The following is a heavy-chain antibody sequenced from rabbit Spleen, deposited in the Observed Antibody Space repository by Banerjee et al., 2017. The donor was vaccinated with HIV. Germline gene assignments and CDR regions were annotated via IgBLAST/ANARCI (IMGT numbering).Heavy chain of an antibody. Sequence: QEQLVESGGGLVQPGASLTLTCTASGFDFRNIDWMNWVRQAPGKGLEWIACIYAGSSGSTYYASWAKGRFTISKTSSTTVTLQMTRLTAADTATYFCGRSSDAGYAGYGYGFNLWGPGTLVTVS. J-gene: IGHJ4*01. CDR2: IYAGSSGST. D-gene: IGHD7-1*01. CDR1: GFDFRNIDW. CDR3: GRSSDAGYAGYGYGFNL. V-gene: IGHV1S45*01.